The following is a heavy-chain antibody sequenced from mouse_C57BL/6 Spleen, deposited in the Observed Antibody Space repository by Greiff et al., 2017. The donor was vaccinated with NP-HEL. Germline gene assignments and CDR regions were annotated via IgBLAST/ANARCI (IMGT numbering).Heavy chain of an antibody. CDR1: GYTFTSYW. J-gene: IGHJ3*01. CDR3: AKAGDGYYSTWFAY. CDR2: IDPSDSYT. D-gene: IGHD2-3*01. V-gene: IGHV1-69*01. Sequence: VQLQQPGAELVMPGASVKLSCKASGYTFTSYWMHWVKPRPGQGLEWIGEIDPSDSYTNYNQKFKGKSTLTVDKSSSTAYMQLSSLTSEDSAVYYCAKAGDGYYSTWFAYWGQGTLVTVSA.